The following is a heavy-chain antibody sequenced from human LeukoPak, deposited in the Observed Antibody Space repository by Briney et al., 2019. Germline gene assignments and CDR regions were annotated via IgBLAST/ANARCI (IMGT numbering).Heavy chain of an antibody. V-gene: IGHV3-23*01. CDR3: ARNDFGSGWLGDY. CDR2: IGGSGGGT. D-gene: IGHD6-19*01. J-gene: IGHJ4*02. CDR1: GFTFSTYA. Sequence: TGGSLRLSCAASGFTFSTYAMSWVRQAPGKGLEWVSTIGGSGGGTYYAESVKGRFIISRDTSKNTLFLQMNSLRAEDTALYDCARNDFGSGWLGDYWGQGTLVTVFS.